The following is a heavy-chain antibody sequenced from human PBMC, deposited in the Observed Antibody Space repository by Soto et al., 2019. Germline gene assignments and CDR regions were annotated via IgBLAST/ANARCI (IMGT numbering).Heavy chain of an antibody. CDR2: IWNDGTSR. Sequence: QVQLVESGGGVVQPGRSLRLSCEASGFTFSNYGMHWVRQAPGKGLEWVAVIWNDGTSRYYAGSVKGRFTISRDNSKNTLFLQMNNLRAEDTAVYSCARPDIVAAIGGALDCWGQGTLVTVSS. D-gene: IGHD5-12*01. CDR1: GFTFSNYG. J-gene: IGHJ4*02. V-gene: IGHV3-33*01. CDR3: ARPDIVAAIGGALDC.